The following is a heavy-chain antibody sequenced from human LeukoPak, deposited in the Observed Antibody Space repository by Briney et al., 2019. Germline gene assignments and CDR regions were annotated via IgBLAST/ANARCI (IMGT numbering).Heavy chain of an antibody. D-gene: IGHD2-21*01. V-gene: IGHV3-7*01. CDR2: IKEDGSVK. J-gene: IGHJ6*03. CDR1: GFTFSRHW. CDR3: ARAPTPYFTYYMDV. Sequence: GSLRLSCAASGFTFSRHWMDWVRQAPGKGLEWVANIKEDGSVKQYVDSVKGRFTISRDNAKNSLYLQMNSLRAADTAVYYCARAPTPYFTYYMDVWGKGTTVSASS.